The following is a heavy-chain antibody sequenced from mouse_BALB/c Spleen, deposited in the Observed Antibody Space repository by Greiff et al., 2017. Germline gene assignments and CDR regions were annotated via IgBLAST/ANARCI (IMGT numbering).Heavy chain of an antibody. D-gene: IGHD1-1*01. CDR2: INSNGGST. V-gene: IGHV5-6-2*01. CDR1: GFTFSSYY. Sequence: DVKLVESGGGLVKLGGSLKLSCAASGFTFSSYYMSWVRQTPEKRLELVAAINSNGGSTYYPDTVKGRFTISRDNAKNTLYLQMSSLKSEDTALYYCARAFYYGSSLDYWGQGTTLTVSS. J-gene: IGHJ2*01. CDR3: ARAFYYGSSLDY.